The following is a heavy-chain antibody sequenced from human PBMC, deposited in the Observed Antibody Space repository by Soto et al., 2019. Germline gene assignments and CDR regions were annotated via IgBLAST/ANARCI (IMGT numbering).Heavy chain of an antibody. CDR3: ATYPRGRGYYYGMDV. V-gene: IGHV1-69*12. CDR2: IILIFGTA. CDR1: GGTFSSYA. J-gene: IGHJ6*02. Sequence: QVQLVQSGAEVKKPGSSVKVSCKASGGTFSSYAISWVRQAPGQGLAWMGGIILIFGTANYAPKFQGRVTITADESTSTAYMERSSLRSEDTAVYYCATYPRGRGYYYGMDVWGQGTTVTVSS. D-gene: IGHD1-26*01.